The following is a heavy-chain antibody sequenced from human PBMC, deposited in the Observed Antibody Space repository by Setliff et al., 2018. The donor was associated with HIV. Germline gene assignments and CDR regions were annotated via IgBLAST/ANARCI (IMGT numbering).Heavy chain of an antibody. CDR2: IYYGST. V-gene: IGHV4-59*08. CDR1: GDSISSYY. Sequence: KASETLSLTCTVSGDSISSYYWNWIRQPPGKALEWIGYIYYGSTHYNPSFEGRVTISVDTSKNQFSLKLRSVTAADTAMYYCARRRCSAASCPDNSWNWLDPWGQGTLVTVSS. CDR3: ARRRCSAASCPDNSWNWLDP. J-gene: IGHJ5*02. D-gene: IGHD2-15*01.